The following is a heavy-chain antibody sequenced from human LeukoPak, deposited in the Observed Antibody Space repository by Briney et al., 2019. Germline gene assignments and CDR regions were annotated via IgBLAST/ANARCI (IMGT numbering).Heavy chain of an antibody. CDR1: GFIFRSYA. CDR3: AKSLLRYYYFDY. D-gene: IGHD1-14*01. V-gene: IGHV3-23*01. CDR2: ISGSGSSI. Sequence: PGGSLRLSCAASGFIFRSYAMSWVRQAPGMGLESVAAISGSGSSIYYADSVKGRFTISRDNSKNTLYLQMNSLRAEDTAVYYCAKSLLRYYYFDYWGQGTLVTVSS. J-gene: IGHJ4*02.